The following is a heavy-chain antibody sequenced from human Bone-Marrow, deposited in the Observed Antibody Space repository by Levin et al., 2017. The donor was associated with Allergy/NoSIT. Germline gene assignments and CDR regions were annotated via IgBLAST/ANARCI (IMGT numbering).Heavy chain of an antibody. D-gene: IGHD2-2*01. CDR3: ARGPSCRGVYCSSTSVRPFDP. V-gene: IGHV4-34*01. Sequence: SETLSLTCAVYGGSFSGYYWSWIRQPPGKGLEWIGEINHSGSTNYNPSLKSRVTISVDTSKNQFSLKLSSVTAADTAVYYCARGPSCRGVYCSSTSVRPFDPWGQGTLVTVSS. CDR1: GGSFSGYY. J-gene: IGHJ5*02. CDR2: INHSGST.